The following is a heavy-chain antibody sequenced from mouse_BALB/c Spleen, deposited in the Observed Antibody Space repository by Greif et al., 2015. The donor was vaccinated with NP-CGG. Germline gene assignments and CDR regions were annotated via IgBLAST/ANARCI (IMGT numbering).Heavy chain of an antibody. CDR2: IYPGSGNT. D-gene: IGHD4-1*01. J-gene: IGHJ4*01. Sequence: VQLQQSGPELVKPGASVKISCKASGYTFTDYYINRVKQKPGQGLEWIGWIYPGSGNTKYNEKFKGKATLSVDTSSSTAYMQLSSLTSEDTDVYFCARRTGTEAMDYWGQGTSVTVSS. CDR3: ARRTGTEAMDY. CDR1: GYTFTDYY. V-gene: IGHV1-84*02.